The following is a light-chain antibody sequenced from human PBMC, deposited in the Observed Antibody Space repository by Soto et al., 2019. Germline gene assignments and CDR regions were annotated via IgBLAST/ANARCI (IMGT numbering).Light chain of an antibody. CDR1: QGIRSC. V-gene: IGKV1-12*01. CDR2: AAC. Sequence: DSQMTQSPSSVSTSVGDRVTITCRASQGIRSCLAWHQQKPGKAPKVLIRAACSLRSGVPSRFSGSGSGTDFTLTISCLQSEDFATYYCQQYYSYPRTFGQGTKVDI. J-gene: IGKJ1*01. CDR3: QQYYSYPRT.